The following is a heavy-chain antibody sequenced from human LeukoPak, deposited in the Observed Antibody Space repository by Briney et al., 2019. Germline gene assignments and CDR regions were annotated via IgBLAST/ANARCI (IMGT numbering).Heavy chain of an antibody. V-gene: IGHV3-21*01. Sequence: GGSLRLSCGASGFTSRTYSMNWVRQAPGKGLEWVSSIRSSSGYIYYADSVKGRFTISRDNAKNSLYLQMNSLRAEDTAVYYCARDPFYCSSTSCYIDYWGQGTLVTVSS. CDR3: ARDPFYCSSTSCYIDY. CDR2: IRSSSGYI. CDR1: GFTSRTYS. J-gene: IGHJ4*02. D-gene: IGHD2-2*02.